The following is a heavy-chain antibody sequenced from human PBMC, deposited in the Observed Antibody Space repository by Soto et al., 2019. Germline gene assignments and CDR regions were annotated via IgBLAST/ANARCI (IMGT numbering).Heavy chain of an antibody. CDR2: INSDGSVS. J-gene: IGHJ6*03. CDR1: GFTFSNYW. V-gene: IGHV3-74*01. D-gene: IGHD2-15*01. CDR3: ARADCVGGTCYSLAGTFYYYMAV. Sequence: EVQLVESGGGLVQPGGSLRLSCAASGFTFSNYWMYWVRQAPGKGLVWVSRINSDGSVSSYADSVKGRLTSSRDNVKNPLYLQMDSLRDEYTAVYYCARADCVGGTCYSLAGTFYYYMAVWGKGTTVTVFS.